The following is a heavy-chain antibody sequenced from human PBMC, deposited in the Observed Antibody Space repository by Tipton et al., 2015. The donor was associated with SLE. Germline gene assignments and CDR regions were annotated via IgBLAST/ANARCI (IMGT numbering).Heavy chain of an antibody. V-gene: IGHV3-33*06. CDR3: ANVVAAAWGGFDC. D-gene: IGHD2-15*01. CDR2: IWYDGSYK. CDR1: GFTFSTYG. J-gene: IGHJ4*02. Sequence: QLVQSGGGVVQPGRSLRLSCAASGFTFSTYGMHWVRQSPGKGLEWVAVIWYDGSYKYYADSVKGRFTISRDNSKNTLYLQMNSLRAEDTGVYYCANVVAAAWGGFDCWGQGSLVTVSS.